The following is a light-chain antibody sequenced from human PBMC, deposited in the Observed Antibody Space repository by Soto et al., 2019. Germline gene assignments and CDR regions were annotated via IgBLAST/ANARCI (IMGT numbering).Light chain of an antibody. CDR3: QQYNNWTPYT. V-gene: IGKV3-15*01. J-gene: IGKJ2*01. CDR2: GAS. Sequence: EIVMTQSPATLSVSPGERATLSCRASQSVSSNLAWYQQKPGQAPRLLIYGASTRATGIPARFSGSGSGTEFTLTFRSLQSEDFAVYYCQQYNNWTPYTFGQGTKLQIK. CDR1: QSVSSN.